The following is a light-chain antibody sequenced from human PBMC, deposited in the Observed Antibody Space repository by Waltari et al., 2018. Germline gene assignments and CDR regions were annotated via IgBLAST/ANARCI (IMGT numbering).Light chain of an antibody. CDR3: QQYHNWPPFT. CDR2: AAS. V-gene: IGKV3-15*01. Sequence: EVVMTQSPGTLSASPGERVSLSCRASQSVLTTLAWYQQKPGQAPMLLIYAASSRATGIPARFGGSGSVTEFTLTISSLQTEDFAVYYCQQYHNWPPFTFGPGTKVDIK. J-gene: IGKJ3*01. CDR1: QSVLTT.